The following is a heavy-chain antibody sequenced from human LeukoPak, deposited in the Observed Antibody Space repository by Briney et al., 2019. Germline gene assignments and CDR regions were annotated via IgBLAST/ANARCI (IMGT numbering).Heavy chain of an antibody. V-gene: IGHV1-2*02. CDR3: ARAPRGWYWFDP. Sequence: ASVKVSCKASGFTFTAYYMHWVRQAPGQRREWMGWINPNRGGTNYAQKLQGRVTMTTDTSTSTAYMELRSPRSDDTAVYYCARAPRGWYWFDPWGQGTLVTVSS. D-gene: IGHD6-19*01. J-gene: IGHJ5*02. CDR1: GFTFTAYY. CDR2: INPNRGGT.